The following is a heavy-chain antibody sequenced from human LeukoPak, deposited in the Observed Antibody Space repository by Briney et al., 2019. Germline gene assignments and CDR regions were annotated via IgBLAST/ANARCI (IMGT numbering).Heavy chain of an antibody. Sequence: GGSLRLSCAASGFSFSTYWMHWVRQAPGRGRVWVSRINSDGSWTKNVDSVKGGFTISRDNAQNTLYLQMNSLRPEDTAVYFCVRVAPYGDFLGDAFDIWGQGTMVTVSS. CDR3: VRVAPYGDFLGDAFDI. CDR2: INSDGSWT. V-gene: IGHV3-74*01. J-gene: IGHJ3*02. D-gene: IGHD4-17*01. CDR1: GFSFSTYW.